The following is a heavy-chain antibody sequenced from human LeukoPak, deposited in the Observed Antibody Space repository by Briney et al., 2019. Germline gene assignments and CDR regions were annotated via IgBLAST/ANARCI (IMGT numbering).Heavy chain of an antibody. Sequence: PSETLSLTCTVSGGSISSYYWSWIRQPPGKGLEWIGYIYYSGSTNYNPSLKSRVTISVDTSKNQFSLKLSSATAADTAVYYCARVPSGITGTTGDYWGQGTLVTVSS. D-gene: IGHD1-7*01. J-gene: IGHJ4*02. CDR1: GGSISSYY. V-gene: IGHV4-59*01. CDR3: ARVPSGITGTTGDY. CDR2: IYYSGST.